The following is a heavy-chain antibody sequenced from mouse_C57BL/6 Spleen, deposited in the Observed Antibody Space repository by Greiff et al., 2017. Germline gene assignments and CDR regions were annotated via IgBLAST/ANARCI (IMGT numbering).Heavy chain of an antibody. Sequence: LQQPGAELVMPGASVKLSCKASGYTFTSYWMHWVKQRPGQGLEWIGEIDPSDSYTNYNQQFKGKSTFTVDKSSSTAYMQLSSLTSEDSAVYYCARGYDVPYWYFDVWGTGTTVTVSS. CDR3: ARGYDVPYWYFDV. D-gene: IGHD2-2*01. J-gene: IGHJ1*03. V-gene: IGHV1-69*01. CDR1: GYTFTSYW. CDR2: IDPSDSYT.